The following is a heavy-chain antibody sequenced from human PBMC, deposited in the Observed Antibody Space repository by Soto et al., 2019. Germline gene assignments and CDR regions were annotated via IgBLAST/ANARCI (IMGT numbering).Heavy chain of an antibody. CDR2: IDTSGGST. V-gene: IGHV3-23*01. CDR1: GFTFINYA. J-gene: IGHJ4*02. CDR3: ARDPSAGPADY. Sequence: PWGSLRLSCAAPGFTFINYALSCFGQSPWKGLEWVSTIDTSGGSTHYSDSVTGRFAVSRDNSKNTLYLHMISLRDEDTATYYCARDPSAGPADYWGQGTLVTVSS. D-gene: IGHD6-19*01.